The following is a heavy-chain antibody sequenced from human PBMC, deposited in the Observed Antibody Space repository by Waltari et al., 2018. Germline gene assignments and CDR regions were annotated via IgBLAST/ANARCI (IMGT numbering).Heavy chain of an antibody. V-gene: IGHV3-23*04. J-gene: IGHJ4*02. D-gene: IGHD6-6*01. CDR3: AKDAVEQLVPRFDY. CDR1: GFTFDDYA. Sequence: EVQLVESGGGLVQPGRSLRLSCAASGFTFDDYAMSWVRPAPGKGLEWVSAISGSGGSTYYADSVKGRFTISRDNSKNTLYLQMNSLRAEDTAVYYCAKDAVEQLVPRFDYWGQGTLVTVSS. CDR2: ISGSGGST.